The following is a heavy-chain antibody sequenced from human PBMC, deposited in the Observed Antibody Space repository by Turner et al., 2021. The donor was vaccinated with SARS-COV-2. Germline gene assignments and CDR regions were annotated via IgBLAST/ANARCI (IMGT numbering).Heavy chain of an antibody. CDR1: GFTFSSYS. Sequence: EVQLVESGGGLVKPGGSLRLSCAASGFTFSSYSMNWVRQAPGKGLEWVSSISSSSSYIYYADSVKGRFTISRDNAKNSLYLQMNSLRAEDTAVYYCARDHRPVVVPAAKRAGSYYYGMDVWGQGTTVTVSS. V-gene: IGHV3-21*01. CDR3: ARDHRPVVVPAAKRAGSYYYGMDV. J-gene: IGHJ6*02. D-gene: IGHD2-2*01. CDR2: ISSSSSYI.